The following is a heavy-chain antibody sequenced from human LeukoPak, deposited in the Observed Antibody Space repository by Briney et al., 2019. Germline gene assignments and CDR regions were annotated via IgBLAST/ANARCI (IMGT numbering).Heavy chain of an antibody. CDR3: ARDYDYGDYGGWFDP. D-gene: IGHD4-17*01. Sequence: SETLSLTCTVSGGSISSYYWSWIRQPAGKGLEWIGRIYTSGSTNYNPSLKSRVTMSVDTSKNQFSLKLSSVTAADTAVYYCARDYDYGDYGGWFDPWGQGTLVTVSS. CDR1: GGSISSYY. CDR2: IYTSGST. V-gene: IGHV4-4*07. J-gene: IGHJ5*02.